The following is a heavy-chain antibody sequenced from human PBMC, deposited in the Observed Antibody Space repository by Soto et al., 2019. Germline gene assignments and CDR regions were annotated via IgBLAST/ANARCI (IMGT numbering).Heavy chain of an antibody. J-gene: IGHJ6*02. V-gene: IGHV5-51*01. D-gene: IGHD2-21*02. Sequence: PGESLKISCKGSGYIFTCYWIAWVLHMPGKCLDCIGIIYPFYSETRYSPSFQGQFTISADKSIITSYLLCNILKASYTAIYYFAXXSXCGGDCTIMPYDYLGLDVWGQGTTVTVSS. CDR1: GYIFTCYW. CDR2: IYPFYSET. CDR3: AXXSXCGGDCTIMPYDYLGLDV.